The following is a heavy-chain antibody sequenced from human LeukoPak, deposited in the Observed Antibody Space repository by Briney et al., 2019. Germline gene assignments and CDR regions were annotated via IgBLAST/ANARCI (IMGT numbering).Heavy chain of an antibody. Sequence: SETLSLTCTVSGGSISSYYWSWIRQPAGKGLEWIGRIYTSGSTNYNPSLKSRVTMSVDTSKNQFSLKLSSVTAADTAVYYCASGITMIALDAFDIWGQGTMVTVSS. V-gene: IGHV4-4*07. CDR2: IYTSGST. CDR1: GGSISSYY. CDR3: ASGITMIALDAFDI. J-gene: IGHJ3*02. D-gene: IGHD3-22*01.